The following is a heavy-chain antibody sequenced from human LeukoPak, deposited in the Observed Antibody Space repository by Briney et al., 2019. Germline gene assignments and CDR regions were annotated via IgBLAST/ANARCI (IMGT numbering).Heavy chain of an antibody. D-gene: IGHD6-13*01. CDR1: GFTFSSYS. V-gene: IGHV3-48*04. Sequence: GGTLRLLCAASGFTFSSYSMNWVRQAPGKGLECVSYISSSSSTIYYADSVKGRFTISRNNGKNSMYLQMNSLRAEDTAVYYCAKDRKGGSSWSAGLNWGQGTLVTVSS. CDR3: AKDRKGGSSWSAGLN. J-gene: IGHJ4*02. CDR2: ISSSSSTI.